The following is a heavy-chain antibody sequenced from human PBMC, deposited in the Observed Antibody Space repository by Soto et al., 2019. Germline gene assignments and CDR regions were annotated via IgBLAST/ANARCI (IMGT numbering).Heavy chain of an antibody. D-gene: IGHD2-21*01. J-gene: IGHJ5*02. Sequence: GGSVRLSCAASGFTFSSYWMHWVRQAPGKGLVWVSRINSDGSSTSYADSVKGRFTISRDNAKNTLYLQMNSLRAEDTAVYYCARDHVVSRNWFDPWGQGTLVTVSS. V-gene: IGHV3-74*01. CDR2: INSDGSST. CDR1: GFTFSSYW. CDR3: ARDHVVSRNWFDP.